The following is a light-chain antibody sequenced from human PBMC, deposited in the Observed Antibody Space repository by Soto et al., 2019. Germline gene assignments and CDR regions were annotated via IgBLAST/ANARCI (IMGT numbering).Light chain of an antibody. V-gene: IGLV2-8*01. CDR2: DVI. J-gene: IGLJ2*01. CDR1: SSDVGASDY. CDR3: CSYAGGNTLV. Sequence: QSALTQPPSASGSPGQSVTISCTGTSSDVGASDYVSWYQQHPGKAPKLMIYDVIKRPSGVPDRFSGSKSGNTASLTVSGLQTEDEADYYCCSYAGGNTLVFGGGTKLTVL.